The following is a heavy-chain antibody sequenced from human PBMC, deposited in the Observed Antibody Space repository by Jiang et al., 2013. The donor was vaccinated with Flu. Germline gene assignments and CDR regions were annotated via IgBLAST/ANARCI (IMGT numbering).Heavy chain of an antibody. CDR1: GASISSNNW. Sequence: GSGLVKPSGTLSLTCAVSGASISSNNWWGWVRQPPGKGLEWIGEIYHSGSTNYNPSLKSRVTISIDKSKNQFSLNLNSVTAADTAVYYCARDEYGFGWSLGGQGILVTVSS. J-gene: IGHJ4*02. D-gene: IGHD5-18*01. CDR2: IYHSGST. V-gene: IGHV4-4*02. CDR3: ARDEYGFGWSL.